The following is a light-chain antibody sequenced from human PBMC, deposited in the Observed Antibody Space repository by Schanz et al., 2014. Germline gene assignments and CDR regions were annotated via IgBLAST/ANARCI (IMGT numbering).Light chain of an antibody. J-gene: IGKJ2*01. CDR1: QSISSW. CDR2: DAS. Sequence: DIQMTQSPSTLSASVGDRVTVTCRASQSISSWLAWYQQKPGKAPKLLIYDASTLQSGVPSRFSGSGSGSEFTLTISSLQPDDFATYYCQQYNTWSTFGQGTKLEIK. CDR3: QQYNTWST. V-gene: IGKV1-5*01.